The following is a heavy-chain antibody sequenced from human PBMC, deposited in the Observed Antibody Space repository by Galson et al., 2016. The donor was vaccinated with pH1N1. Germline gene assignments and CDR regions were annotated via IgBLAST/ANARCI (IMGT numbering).Heavy chain of an antibody. CDR2: ISYSGTT. CDR3: ARDRAFIVVGEGWYYYYGLDV. Sequence: SETLSLTCTVSGGSVSTTDNYWSWIRQAPGKGLEWIGYISYSGTTSYSPSLKTRVTISVDTSKNQFSLKLSSVTAADTALYYCARDRAFIVVGEGWYYYYGLDVWGQGTTVTVSS. V-gene: IGHV4-61*08. J-gene: IGHJ6*02. CDR1: GGSVSTTDNY. D-gene: IGHD3-22*01.